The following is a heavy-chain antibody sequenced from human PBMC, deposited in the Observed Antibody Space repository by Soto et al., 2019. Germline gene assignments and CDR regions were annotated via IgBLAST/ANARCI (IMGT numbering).Heavy chain of an antibody. V-gene: IGHV4-61*01. CDR1: GVSVSSGSYY. CDR2: IYYSGST. CDR3: ARDSLNNWFDP. Sequence: QVQLQESGPGLVQPSETLSLTCTVSGVSVSSGSYYWSWIRQPPGKGLEWIGYIYYSGSTNYNPSIKSRVTTSVDTSKNQFSMKLSSVTAADPAVYYCARDSLNNWFDPWGQGTLVTVSS. J-gene: IGHJ5*02.